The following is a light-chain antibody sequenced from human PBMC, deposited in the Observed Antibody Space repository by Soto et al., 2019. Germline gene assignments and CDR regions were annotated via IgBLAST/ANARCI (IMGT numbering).Light chain of an antibody. J-gene: IGLJ2*01. Sequence: QSALAQPASVSGSPGQSITISCTGTNSDVGGYNYVSWYQQHPGKAPRLMLYEVSNRPSGVSSRFSGSKSGNTASLTISGLQSEDEADYYCSSYTTISTVVFGGGTKLTVL. CDR1: NSDVGGYNY. CDR2: EVS. CDR3: SSYTTISTVV. V-gene: IGLV2-14*01.